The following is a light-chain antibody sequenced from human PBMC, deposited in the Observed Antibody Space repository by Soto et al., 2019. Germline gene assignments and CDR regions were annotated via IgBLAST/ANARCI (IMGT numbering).Light chain of an antibody. J-gene: IGLJ2*01. CDR1: YSDVGGDDF. V-gene: IGLV2-14*01. CDR2: EVS. CDR3: NSYAGTKNLV. Sequence: QSALTQPASVSGSPGQSITISCTGSYSDVGGDDFVSWYQHHPGKAPKLIIYEVSYRPSGVSNRFSGSKSGNTASLTISGLQAEDEADYYCNSYAGTKNLVFGGGTKLTVL.